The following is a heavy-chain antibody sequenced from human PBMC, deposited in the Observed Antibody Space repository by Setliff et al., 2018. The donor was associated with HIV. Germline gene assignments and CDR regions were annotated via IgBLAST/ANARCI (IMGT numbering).Heavy chain of an antibody. D-gene: IGHD4-4*01. CDR2: IYSGGST. Sequence: GWSLRLSCAASGFTFRIYSMNWVRQAPGKGLEWVSVIYSGGSTYYADSVKGRFTISRDNSKNTLYLQMNTLRAEDTAVYYCARVYSMGAFDIWGQGTMVTVSS. CDR1: GFTFRIYS. J-gene: IGHJ3*02. CDR3: ARVYSMGAFDI. V-gene: IGHV3-66*01.